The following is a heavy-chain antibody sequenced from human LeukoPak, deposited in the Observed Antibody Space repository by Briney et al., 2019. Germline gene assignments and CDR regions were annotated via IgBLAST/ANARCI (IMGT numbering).Heavy chain of an antibody. Sequence: GGSLRLSCAASGFTFSSYGMSWVRQAPGKGLEWVSAISGSGGSTYYADSVKGRFTISRDNSKNTLYLQMNSLRAEDTALYYCARAPGVRYYYYMDVWGKGTTVTVSS. V-gene: IGHV3-23*01. CDR1: GFTFSSYG. D-gene: IGHD2-8*01. J-gene: IGHJ6*03. CDR2: ISGSGGST. CDR3: ARAPGVRYYYYMDV.